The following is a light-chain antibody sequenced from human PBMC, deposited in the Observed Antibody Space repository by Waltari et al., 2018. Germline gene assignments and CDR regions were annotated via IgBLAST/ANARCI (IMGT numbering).Light chain of an antibody. CDR3: QQVNNYPFT. CDR1: QDISSS. V-gene: IGKV1-9*01. CDR2: AAS. Sequence: DIQLTQSPSFLSASVGDRVTITCRASQDISSSLAWYQHKQGRAPKLLIYAASTLQSGVPSRLNGSGSGTEFTLTISSLQPEDFVTYYCQQVNNYPFTFGPGTILDVK. J-gene: IGKJ3*01.